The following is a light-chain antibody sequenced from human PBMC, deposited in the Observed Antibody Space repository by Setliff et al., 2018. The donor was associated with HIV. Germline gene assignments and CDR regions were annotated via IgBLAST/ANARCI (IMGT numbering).Light chain of an antibody. V-gene: IGLV2-14*01. Sequence: QSVLTQPASVSGSPGQSITISCTGTSSDVGGFNYVSWYQHHPGKAPKLMIYEVSNRPSGVSNRFSGSKSGNTASQTISGLQAEDEADYYCTSYSSRSTPYVFGTGTKVTVL. J-gene: IGLJ1*01. CDR1: SSDVGGFNY. CDR3: TSYSSRSTPYV. CDR2: EVS.